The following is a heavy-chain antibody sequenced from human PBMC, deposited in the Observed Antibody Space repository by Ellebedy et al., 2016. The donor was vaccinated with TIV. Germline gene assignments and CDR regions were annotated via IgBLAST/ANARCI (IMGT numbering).Heavy chain of an antibody. CDR1: GFTFSNYW. CDR3: ARDQWLGRAYYFDY. Sequence: GGSLRLSCVTSGFTFSNYWMTWVRQAPGKGLEWVANIKQDGSEKYYVDSVKGRFSISRDNTKNSLYVQMNSLRPEDTAVYYCARDQWLGRAYYFDYWGRGTLVTVSS. D-gene: IGHD6-19*01. CDR2: IKQDGSEK. J-gene: IGHJ4*02. V-gene: IGHV3-7*01.